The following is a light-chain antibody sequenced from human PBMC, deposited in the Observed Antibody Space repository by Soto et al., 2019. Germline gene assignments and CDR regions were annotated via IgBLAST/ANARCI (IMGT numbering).Light chain of an antibody. J-gene: IGKJ1*01. CDR2: KAS. CDR1: QSISSW. CDR3: QQYNREWT. V-gene: IGKV1-5*03. Sequence: DIQMTQSPSTLSASVGDRVTITCRASQSISSWLAWYQQKPGKAPKLLIYKASSLESGVPSRFSGSGSGTEFTLTISNLQPDDFATYYCQQYNREWTFGQGTKVEIK.